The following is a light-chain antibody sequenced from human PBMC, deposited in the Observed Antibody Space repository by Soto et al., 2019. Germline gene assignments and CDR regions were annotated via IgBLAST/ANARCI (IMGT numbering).Light chain of an antibody. J-gene: IGLJ2*01. V-gene: IGLV3-1*01. CDR2: QDS. Sequence: SYELTQPPSVSVSPGQTASITCSGDKLGDKYACWYQQKPGQSPVLVIYQDSKRPSGIPERFSGSNSGNTATLTIRGTKAIDEAEYYCQAWDSSTVVFGGGTKLTVL. CDR3: QAWDSSTVV. CDR1: KLGDKY.